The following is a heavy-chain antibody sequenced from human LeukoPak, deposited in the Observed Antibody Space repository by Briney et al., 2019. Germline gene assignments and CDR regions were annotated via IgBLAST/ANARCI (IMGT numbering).Heavy chain of an antibody. J-gene: IGHJ6*02. D-gene: IGHD6-13*01. Sequence: ARSLRLSCAASSFTISNYAMHWVRQAPGKGLEWVADISYDGSNKFYADSVKGRFTISRDNSKNTLYLQMNSLRAEDSAVYYCAREGPGIAAAGDHPSMDVWGQGTTVTVSS. CDR1: SFTISNYA. CDR2: ISYDGSNK. V-gene: IGHV3-30-3*01. CDR3: AREGPGIAAAGDHPSMDV.